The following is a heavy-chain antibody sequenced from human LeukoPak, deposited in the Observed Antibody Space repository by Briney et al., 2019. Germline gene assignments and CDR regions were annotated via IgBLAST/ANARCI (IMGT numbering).Heavy chain of an antibody. J-gene: IGHJ4*02. Sequence: ASVKVSCKVSGYTLTELSMHWVRQAPGNGLEWRGGFEPEDGETIYAQKFQGRVTMTEDTSTDTAYMELSSLRSEDTAVYYCATDPDGYYGSGSYRYWGQGTLVTVSS. V-gene: IGHV1-24*01. CDR1: GYTLTELS. D-gene: IGHD3-10*01. CDR3: ATDPDGYYGSGSYRY. CDR2: FEPEDGET.